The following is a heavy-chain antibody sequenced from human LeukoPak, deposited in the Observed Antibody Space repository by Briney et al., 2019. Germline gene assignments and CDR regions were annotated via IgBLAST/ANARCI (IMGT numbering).Heavy chain of an antibody. CDR1: GFTLDDSA. Sequence: PGGSPRLSCAASGFTLDDSAVHCARHAPGKGLEWGTGIRWNSGSIVYADSVKGRFTISRQNAKHSLYLQMNSLRAKDMALYYCAKSRGHSSIWYLDAIDSWGQGRMVTVS. D-gene: IGHD6-13*01. CDR3: AKSRGHSSIWYLDAIDS. CDR2: IRWNSGSI. V-gene: IGHV3-9*03. J-gene: IGHJ3*02.